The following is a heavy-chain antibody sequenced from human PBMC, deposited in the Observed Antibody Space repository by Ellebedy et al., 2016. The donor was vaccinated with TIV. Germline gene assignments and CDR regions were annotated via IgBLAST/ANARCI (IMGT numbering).Heavy chain of an antibody. J-gene: IGHJ4*02. CDR3: ARWGRDAYIYDFDY. Sequence: GESLKISCMGSGYSFTSYWIGWVRQSPGRGLEWMGIIYPDDSDVIYSPSFQGQVTIVADKAMNTAYLQWSSLKASDTAMYFCARWGRDAYIYDFDYWGQGTLVTVSS. CDR2: IYPDDSDV. V-gene: IGHV5-51*01. CDR1: GYSFTSYW. D-gene: IGHD5-24*01.